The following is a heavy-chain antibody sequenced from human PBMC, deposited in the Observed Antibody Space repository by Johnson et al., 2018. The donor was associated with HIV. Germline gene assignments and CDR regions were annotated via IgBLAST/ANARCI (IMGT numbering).Heavy chain of an antibody. D-gene: IGHD1-1*01. CDR1: VFTFSSYA. J-gene: IGHJ3*02. Sequence: EQLVESGGGLVQPGGSLRLSCAASVFTFSSYAMSWVRQAPGKGLEWVSAISGSGGSTYYADSVMGRFTISRYNSKNTLYLQMNSLRAEDTAVYCCAKELWHDPPAVDAFDIWGQGTMVTVSS. CDR2: ISGSGGST. V-gene: IGHV3-23*04. CDR3: AKELWHDPPAVDAFDI.